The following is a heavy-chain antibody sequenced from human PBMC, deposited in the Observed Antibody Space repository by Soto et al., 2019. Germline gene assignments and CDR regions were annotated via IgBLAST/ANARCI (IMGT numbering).Heavy chain of an antibody. CDR1: GRSLSSYY. Sequence: SETLSLTCTLSGRSLSSYYWSWLRQPPGKGLEWIGYIYYSGSTNYNPSLKSRVTISVDTSKNQFSLKLSSVTAADTAVYYCARVSGIYYYGMDVWGQGTTVTVSS. J-gene: IGHJ6*02. CDR3: ARVSGIYYYGMDV. D-gene: IGHD3-10*01. CDR2: IYYSGST. V-gene: IGHV4-59*12.